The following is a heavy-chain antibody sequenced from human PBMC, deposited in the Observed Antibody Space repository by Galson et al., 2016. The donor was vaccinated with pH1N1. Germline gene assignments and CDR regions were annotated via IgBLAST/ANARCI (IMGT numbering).Heavy chain of an antibody. CDR2: VNTVNGNT. J-gene: IGHJ4*02. D-gene: IGHD3-9*01. Sequence: SVKVSCKASGYTFGSYAVHWVRQAPGQRLEWMGYVNTVNGNTKTSQEFQDRVSITRDTSTNTAYMEITSLRSDDTAVYYCARWALTGYHDYWGQGTLVTVSS. CDR1: GYTFGSYA. V-gene: IGHV1-3*04. CDR3: ARWALTGYHDY.